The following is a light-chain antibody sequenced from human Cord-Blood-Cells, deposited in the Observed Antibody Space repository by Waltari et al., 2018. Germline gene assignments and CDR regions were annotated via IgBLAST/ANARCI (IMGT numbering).Light chain of an antibody. CDR3: QQYNSYSYT. CDR2: KAS. Sequence: DIQMTQSPSTLSASVGDRVTITCRAIKSISSWLAWYQPKPGKAPKLLIYKASSLESGVPSRCSGSGSGTEFTLTISSLQPDDVATYYCQQYNSYSYTFGQGTKLEIK. V-gene: IGKV1-5*03. CDR1: KSISSW. J-gene: IGKJ2*01.